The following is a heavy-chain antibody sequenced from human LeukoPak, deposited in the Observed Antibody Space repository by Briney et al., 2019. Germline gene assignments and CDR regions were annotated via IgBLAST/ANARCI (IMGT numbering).Heavy chain of an antibody. CDR2: IYHSGKT. V-gene: IGHV4-39*07. J-gene: IGHJ5*02. CDR1: GGSISSSSYY. CDR3: ARDRIAVSDPPNWFDP. D-gene: IGHD6-19*01. Sequence: SSETLSLTCTVSGGSISSSSYYWGWIRQPPGKGLEWIGSIYHSGKTYYNPSLKSRVTISLDTSKNQFSLKLSSVTAADTAVYYCARDRIAVSDPPNWFDPWGQGTLVTVSS.